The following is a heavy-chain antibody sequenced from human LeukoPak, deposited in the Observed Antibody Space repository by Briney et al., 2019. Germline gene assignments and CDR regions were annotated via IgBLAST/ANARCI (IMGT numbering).Heavy chain of an antibody. Sequence: SETLSLTCAVYGGSLSGYYLSWIRQPPGKGLEWIGEINHSGSTNYNPSLKSRVTISVDTSKNQFSLKLSSVTAADTAVYYCARVPQRFDPWGQGTLVTVSS. J-gene: IGHJ5*02. CDR2: INHSGST. V-gene: IGHV4-34*01. CDR1: GGSLSGYY. D-gene: IGHD6-13*01. CDR3: ARVPQRFDP.